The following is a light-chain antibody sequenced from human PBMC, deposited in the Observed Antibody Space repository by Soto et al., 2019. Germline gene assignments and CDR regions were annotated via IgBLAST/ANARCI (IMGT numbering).Light chain of an antibody. Sequence: EIVLTQSPGTLSLSPGERDTLSCRASLSVSSSYLAWYQQESGQAGSILVYGACSRAAVIPDRFSGSESGTDITLTISRLEPGDFAVYYCQQYGSSPPTFGQGTKVDI. CDR3: QQYGSSPPT. V-gene: IGKV3-20*01. CDR2: GAC. CDR1: LSVSSSY. J-gene: IGKJ1*01.